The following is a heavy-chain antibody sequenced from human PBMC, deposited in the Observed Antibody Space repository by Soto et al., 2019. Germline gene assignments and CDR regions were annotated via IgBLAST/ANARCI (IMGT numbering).Heavy chain of an antibody. CDR1: GDSLSSYY. D-gene: IGHD3-3*01. Sequence: SETLSLTCTVSGDSLSSYYWSWIRQSPGRGLEWIGFIYYSGGTTNYNPSLKSRVAISVDTSRSQFSLKLSSVTAADTAVYYCARMSYDFWSVYLDYWGQGILVTV. J-gene: IGHJ4*02. CDR3: ARMSYDFWSVYLDY. V-gene: IGHV4-59*08. CDR2: IYYSGGT.